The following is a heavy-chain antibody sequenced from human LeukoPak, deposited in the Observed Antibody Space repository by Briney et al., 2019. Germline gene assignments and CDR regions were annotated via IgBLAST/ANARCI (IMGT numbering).Heavy chain of an antibody. Sequence: PSETLSLTCNVSGGSINSGGYYWSWIRQHPGKGLEWIGYIYYSGNAYYNPSLKSRVTISVDTSKNQFSLKLSSVTAADTAVYYCARAGYDSSGYSTYYFDYWGQGTLVTVSS. CDR3: ARAGYDSSGYSTYYFDY. CDR1: GGSINSGGYY. V-gene: IGHV4-31*03. J-gene: IGHJ4*02. CDR2: IYYSGNA. D-gene: IGHD3-22*01.